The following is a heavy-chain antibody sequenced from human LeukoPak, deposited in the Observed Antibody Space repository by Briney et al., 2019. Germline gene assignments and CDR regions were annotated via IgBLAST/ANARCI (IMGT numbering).Heavy chain of an antibody. J-gene: IGHJ6*02. CDR2: IYPGDSDT. V-gene: IGHV5-51*01. CDR1: GYSFTSYW. CDR3: ARTMMTGGMDV. Sequence: GESLKVSRKGSGYSFTSYWIGWVRQMPGKGLEWMAIIYPGDSDTRYSPSFQGQVTIPADKSISTAYLQWSSLKASDTAMYYWARTMMTGGMDVWGQGTTVTVSS. D-gene: IGHD3-16*01.